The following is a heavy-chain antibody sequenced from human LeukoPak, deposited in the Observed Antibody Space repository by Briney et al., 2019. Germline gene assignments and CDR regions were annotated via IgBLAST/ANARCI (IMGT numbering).Heavy chain of an antibody. CDR1: GYSFTNYW. CDR3: ARHRLRYGDHKTHDAFDI. V-gene: IGHV5-51*01. Sequence: GESLKISCKGSGYSFTNYWIGWVRQMPGKGLEWMGIIYPGDSDTRYNPSFQGQVTISADESISTAYLQWSSLKASDTAMYYCARHRLRYGDHKTHDAFDIWGQGTMVTVSS. J-gene: IGHJ3*02. CDR2: IYPGDSDT. D-gene: IGHD4-17*01.